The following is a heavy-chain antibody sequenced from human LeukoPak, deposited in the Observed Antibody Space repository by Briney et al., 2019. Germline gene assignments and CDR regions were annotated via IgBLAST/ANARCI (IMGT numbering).Heavy chain of an antibody. V-gene: IGHV4-39*01. D-gene: IGHD1-7*01. CDR3: ARLNGLELPD. CDR1: GGSISSSSYY. J-gene: IGHJ4*02. CDR2: IYYSGST. Sequence: SETLSLTCTVSGGSISSSSYYWGWIRQPPGKGLEWIGSIYYSGSTYYNPSLKSRVTISADTSKNQFSLKLSSVTAADTAVYYCARLNGLELPDWGQGTLVTVSS.